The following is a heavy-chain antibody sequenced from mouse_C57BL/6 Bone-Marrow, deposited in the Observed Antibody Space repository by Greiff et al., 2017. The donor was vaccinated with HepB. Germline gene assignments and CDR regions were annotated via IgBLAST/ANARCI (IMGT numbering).Heavy chain of an antibody. J-gene: IGHJ3*01. V-gene: IGHV1-26*01. CDR2: INPNNGGT. Sequence: VQLQQSGPELVKPGASVKISCKASGYTFTDYYMNWVKQSHGKSLEWIGDINPNNGGTSYNQKFKGKATLTVDKSSSTAYMELRSLTSEDSAVYYGARDGFPWFAYWGQGTLVTVSA. D-gene: IGHD2-3*01. CDR3: ARDGFPWFAY. CDR1: GYTFTDYY.